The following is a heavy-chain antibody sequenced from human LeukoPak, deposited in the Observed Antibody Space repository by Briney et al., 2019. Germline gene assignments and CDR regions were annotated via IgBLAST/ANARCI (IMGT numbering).Heavy chain of an antibody. Sequence: GRSLRLSCAASGFTFDDYAMHWVRQAPGKGLEWVSGISWNSGSIGYADSVKGRFTISRDNAKNSLYLQMNSLRAEDTALYYCAKVGGRGYYDILTGPTYTYYFDYWGQGTLVTVSS. V-gene: IGHV3-9*01. CDR2: ISWNSGSI. CDR1: GFTFDDYA. D-gene: IGHD3-9*01. J-gene: IGHJ4*02. CDR3: AKVGGRGYYDILTGPTYTYYFDY.